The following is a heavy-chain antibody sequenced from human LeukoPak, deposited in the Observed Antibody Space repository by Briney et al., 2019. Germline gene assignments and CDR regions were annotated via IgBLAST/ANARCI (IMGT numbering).Heavy chain of an antibody. CDR3: ARVVSYYGSSYRLLDL. D-gene: IGHD3-10*01. J-gene: IGHJ2*01. Sequence: GRSLRLSCAASGFTFSNHGMHWVRQAPGKGLEWVAVIWYDGSKKYYADAVKGRLTISRDNSKNMLYLDMNSLRAEDTAVYYCARVVSYYGSSYRLLDLWGRGTLVTVSS. V-gene: IGHV3-33*01. CDR1: GFTFSNHG. CDR2: IWYDGSKK.